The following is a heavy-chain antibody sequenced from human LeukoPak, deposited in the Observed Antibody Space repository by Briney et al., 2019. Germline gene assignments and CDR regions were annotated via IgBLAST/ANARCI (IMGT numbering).Heavy chain of an antibody. V-gene: IGHV4-34*01. CDR2: INHSGST. D-gene: IGHD2-2*01. CDR3: ARGLRRYCSSTSCPYYFDY. CDR1: GGSFSGYY. Sequence: SETLSLTRAVYGGSFSGYYWSWIRQPPGKGLEWIGEINHSGSTNYNPSLKSRVTISVDTSKNQFSLKLSSVTAADTAVYYCARGLRRYCSSTSCPYYFDYWGQGTLVTVSS. J-gene: IGHJ4*02.